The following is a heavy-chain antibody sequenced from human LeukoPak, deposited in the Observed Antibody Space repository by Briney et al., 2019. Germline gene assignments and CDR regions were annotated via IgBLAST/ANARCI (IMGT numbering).Heavy chain of an antibody. CDR1: GFTFSSYG. CDR3: VYSSGWYS. V-gene: IGHV3-30*03. Sequence: GGSLRLSCAASGFTFSSYGMHWVRQAPGKGLEWAAVISYDGSNKYYADSVKGRFTISRDNSKNTLYLQMNSLRAEDTAVYYCVYSSGWYSWGQGTLVTVSS. CDR2: ISYDGSNK. J-gene: IGHJ4*02. D-gene: IGHD6-19*01.